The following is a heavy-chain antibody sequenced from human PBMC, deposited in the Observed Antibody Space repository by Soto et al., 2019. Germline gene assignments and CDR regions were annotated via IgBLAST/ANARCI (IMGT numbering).Heavy chain of an antibody. V-gene: IGHV3-66*01. CDR1: GFTVSSKY. CDR3: ARDDVLCDGGLCYGVSLDV. D-gene: IGHD2-15*01. J-gene: IGHJ6*04. CDR2: IQSGGPT. Sequence: PGGSLRLSCAASGFTVSSKYMSWVRQAPGKGLEWVSLIQSGGPTYYADSVKGRFTISRDTSENTLHLQMDSLRAEDTAVYYCARDDVLCDGGLCYGVSLDVWGKGTTVTVSS.